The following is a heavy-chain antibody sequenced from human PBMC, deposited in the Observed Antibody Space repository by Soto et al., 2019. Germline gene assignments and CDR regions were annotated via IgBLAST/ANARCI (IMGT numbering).Heavy chain of an antibody. D-gene: IGHD2-15*01. CDR2: ISGSGGST. V-gene: IGHV3-23*01. Sequence: EVQLLESGGGLVQPGGSLRLSCAASGFTFSSYAMSWVRQAPGKGLEWVSAISGSGGSTYYADSVKGRFTISRDNSKNTLHLQMNSLRAEDTAVYYCAQDPSDIVVGVAATWVAFDKWGQGTMVTVSS. CDR1: GFTFSSYA. CDR3: AQDPSDIVVGVAATWVAFDK. J-gene: IGHJ3*02.